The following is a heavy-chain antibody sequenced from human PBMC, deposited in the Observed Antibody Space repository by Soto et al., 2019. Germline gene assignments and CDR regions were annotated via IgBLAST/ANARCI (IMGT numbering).Heavy chain of an antibody. CDR3: VNLHPDSDY. CDR2: IIGSGTST. V-gene: IGHV3-23*01. Sequence: GELLESGGGEVQPGGSLRLSCAASGFTFSIYGMAWVRQAPGKGLEWVASIIGSGTSTYYADFVKGRFTISRDNSKNTLFLEMTSLRAEDTAVYHCVNLHPDSDYWGRGTLVSVSS. J-gene: IGHJ4*02. D-gene: IGHD4-4*01. CDR1: GFTFSIYG.